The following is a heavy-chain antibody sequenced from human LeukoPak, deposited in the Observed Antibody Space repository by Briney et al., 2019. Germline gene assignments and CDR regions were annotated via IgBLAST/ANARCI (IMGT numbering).Heavy chain of an antibody. D-gene: IGHD5-12*01. J-gene: IGHJ4*02. CDR3: GTTGVVMSGFAEGSFDY. V-gene: IGHV1-46*03. Sequence: ASVKVSCKASGYTFTSYYMNWVRQAPGQGLEWMGIINPSGGSTSYTQKFPVRVTMTRDPSTSTVDMELSSLRSEDRAVYYCGTTGVVMSGFAEGSFDYWGQETLGTVSS. CDR1: GYTFTSYY. CDR2: INPSGGST.